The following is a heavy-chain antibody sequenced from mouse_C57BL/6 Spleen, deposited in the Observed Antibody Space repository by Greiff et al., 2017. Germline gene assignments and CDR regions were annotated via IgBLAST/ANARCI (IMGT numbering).Heavy chain of an antibody. J-gene: IGHJ2*01. D-gene: IGHD1-1*01. CDR2: LYPGDGDT. CDR1: GYAFSSYW. V-gene: IGHV1-80*01. Sequence: QVQLQQSGAELVKPGASVKISCKASGYAFSSYWMNWVKQRPGKGLEWIGQLYPGDGDTNYNGKFKGKATLTADKSSSTAYMQLSSLTSEDSAVYFCAREGFITTVVDYWGQGTTLTVSS. CDR3: AREGFITTVVDY.